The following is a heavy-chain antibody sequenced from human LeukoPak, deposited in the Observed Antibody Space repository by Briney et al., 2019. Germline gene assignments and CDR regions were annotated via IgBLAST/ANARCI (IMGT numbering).Heavy chain of an antibody. J-gene: IGHJ3*02. D-gene: IGHD5-18*01. CDR2: IYYSGST. CDR3: ASYDSDAFDI. V-gene: IGHV4-59*06. Sequence: SETLSLTCTVSGGSISSYYWSWIRQPPGKGLEWIGYIYYSGSTYYNPSLKSRVTISVDTSKNQFSLKLSSVTAADTAVYYCASYDSDAFDIWGQGTMVTVSS. CDR1: GGSISSYY.